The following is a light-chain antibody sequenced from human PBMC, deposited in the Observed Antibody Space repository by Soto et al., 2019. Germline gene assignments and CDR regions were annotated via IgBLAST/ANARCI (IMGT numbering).Light chain of an antibody. CDR2: EVS. J-gene: IGLJ3*02. CDR1: SSDVGGYNY. V-gene: IGLV2-14*01. CDR3: SSFTGSTTWV. Sequence: QSALTQPASVSGSPGQSITMFCNATSSDVGGYNYVSWYQQHPGKAPKLIIYEVSNRPSGISKRFSGSKSANTASLSISGLQAEDEAEYYCSSFTGSTTWVFGGGTKVTVL.